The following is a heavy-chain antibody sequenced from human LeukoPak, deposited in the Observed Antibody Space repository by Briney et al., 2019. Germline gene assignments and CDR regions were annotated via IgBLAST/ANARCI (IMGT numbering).Heavy chain of an antibody. V-gene: IGHV3-30*04. J-gene: IGHJ4*02. D-gene: IGHD1-26*01. CDR2: ISYDVSNK. CDR3: ARDASALVGAPYFDY. CDR1: GLTFSSYA. Sequence: GGSLRLSCAASGLTFSSYAMHWVRQAPGKGLEWVAVISYDVSNKYYADSVKGRFTISRDNSKNTLYLQMNSLRAEDTAVYYCARDASALVGAPYFDYWGQGTLVTVSS.